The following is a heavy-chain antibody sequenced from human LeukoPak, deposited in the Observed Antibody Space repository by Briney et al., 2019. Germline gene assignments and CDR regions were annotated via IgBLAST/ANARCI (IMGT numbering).Heavy chain of an antibody. CDR1: DFSVNNNY. CDR2: MDNFGIK. D-gene: IGHD3-10*01. Sequence: GGSLRLSCAASDFSVNNNYVDWVRQAPGKGLEWVSCMDNFGIKTYADSVQGRFTVSRDSSRNMVFLQMNSLRVEDTAVYYCAGGKYYGSGTRPGYLGYWGLGTVVTVSS. CDR3: AGGKYYGSGTRPGYLGY. J-gene: IGHJ4*02. V-gene: IGHV3-53*01.